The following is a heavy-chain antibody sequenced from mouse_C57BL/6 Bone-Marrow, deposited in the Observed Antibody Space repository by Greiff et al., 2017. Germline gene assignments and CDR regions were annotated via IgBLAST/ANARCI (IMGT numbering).Heavy chain of an antibody. V-gene: IGHV2-6-1*01. D-gene: IGHD1-1*02. CDR3: ARHRDGRGYFDV. J-gene: IGHJ1*03. CDR2: IWSDGST. Sequence: VKLMESGPGLVAPSQSLSITCTVSGFSLTSYGVHWVRQPPGKGLEWLVVIWSDGSTTYNSALKSRLSISKDNSKSQVFLKMNSLQTDDTAMYYCARHRDGRGYFDVWGTGTTVTVSS. CDR1: GFSLTSYG.